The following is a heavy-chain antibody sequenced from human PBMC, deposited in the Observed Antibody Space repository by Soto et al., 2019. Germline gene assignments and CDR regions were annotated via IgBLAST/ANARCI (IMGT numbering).Heavy chain of an antibody. CDR2: IDPTDSYT. V-gene: IGHV5-10-1*01. CDR3: ARPYNSGWYWAFDI. D-gene: IGHD6-19*01. CDR1: GYSFTTYW. Sequence: GESLKISCQASGYSFTTYWISWVRQMPGKGLECMGRIDPTDSYTDYGPSFEGHVTMSVDRSINTAYLEWSSLKASDSAMYYCARPYNSGWYWAFDIWGQGTMVTVSS. J-gene: IGHJ3*02.